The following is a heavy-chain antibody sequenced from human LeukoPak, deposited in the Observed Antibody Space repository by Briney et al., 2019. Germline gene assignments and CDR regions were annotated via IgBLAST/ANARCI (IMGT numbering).Heavy chain of an antibody. Sequence: SQTLSLTCVISGDSVSSNSAAWNWIRQSPSRGLEWLGRTYYRSKWYYDYSVAVKSRVTINPDTSKNQFSLQLSSVTPEDAAVYYCVRDPVGGSTIFDCWGQGTLVTVSS. CDR3: VRDPVGGSTIFDC. CDR2: TYYRSKWYY. CDR1: GDSVSSNSAA. J-gene: IGHJ4*02. V-gene: IGHV6-1*01. D-gene: IGHD1-26*01.